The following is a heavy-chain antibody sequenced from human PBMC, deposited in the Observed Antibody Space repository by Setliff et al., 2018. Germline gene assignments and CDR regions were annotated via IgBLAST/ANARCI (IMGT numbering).Heavy chain of an antibody. V-gene: IGHV4-59*08. CDR1: GGSISSHY. CDR2: IYYSGST. Sequence: PSETLSLTCTVSGGSISSHYWSWIRQPPGKGLEWIGSIYYSGSTNYNPTLKSRVTISVDRSQHQFSLKLSSVTAADTAVYSSARVDRQCGGDCSPKDAFDIWGQGTMVTVSS. CDR3: ARVDRQCGGDCSPKDAFDI. D-gene: IGHD2-21*02. J-gene: IGHJ3*02.